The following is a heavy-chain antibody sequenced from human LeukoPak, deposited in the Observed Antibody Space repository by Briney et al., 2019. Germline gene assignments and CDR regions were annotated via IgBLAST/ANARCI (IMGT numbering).Heavy chain of an antibody. CDR3: AKDRRYCSSTSCYGDFDY. D-gene: IGHD2-2*01. CDR2: ISSSSSTI. Sequence: GGSLRLSCAASGFTFSSYSMNWVRQAPGKGLEWVSYISSSSSTIYYADSVKGRFTISRDNSKNTLYLQMDSLRAEDTAVYYCAKDRRYCSSTSCYGDFDYWGQGTLATVSS. V-gene: IGHV3-48*01. J-gene: IGHJ4*02. CDR1: GFTFSSYS.